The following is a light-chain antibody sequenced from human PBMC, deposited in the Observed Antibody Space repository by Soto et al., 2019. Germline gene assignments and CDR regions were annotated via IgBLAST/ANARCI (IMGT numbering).Light chain of an antibody. CDR2: DAS. CDR3: QQYDNLPYT. CDR1: QDISNY. V-gene: IGKV1-33*01. J-gene: IGKJ2*01. Sequence: DIQMTQSPSSLSASVGDRVTITCQASQDISNYLNWYQQKPGKAPKLLIYDASNLETGVPSRFNRSGSGTDFTFTISSLQPEDIATYYCQQYDNLPYTFGQGPKLEIK.